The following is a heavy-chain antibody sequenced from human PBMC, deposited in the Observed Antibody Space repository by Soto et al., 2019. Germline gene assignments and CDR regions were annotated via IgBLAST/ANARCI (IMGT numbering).Heavy chain of an antibody. CDR1: GGSISSYY. D-gene: IGHD3-22*01. J-gene: IGHJ5*02. V-gene: IGHV4-59*01. CDR2: IYYSGST. Sequence: QVQLQESGPGLVKPSETLSLTCTVSGGSISSYYWSWIRQPPGKGLEWIGYIYYSGSTNYNPSLKSRVTISVDTSKNQFSLKLSSVTAADTAVYYCARELAHYYESSGSPGWFDPWGQGTLVTVSS. CDR3: ARELAHYYESSGSPGWFDP.